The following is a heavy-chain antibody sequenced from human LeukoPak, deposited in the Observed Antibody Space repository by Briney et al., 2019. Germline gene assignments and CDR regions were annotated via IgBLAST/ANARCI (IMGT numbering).Heavy chain of an antibody. J-gene: IGHJ4*02. Sequence: PSETLSLTCAVYGGSFSGYYWSWIRQPPGKGLEWIGEINRSGSTNYNPSLKSRVTISVDTSKNQFSLKLSPVTAADTAVYYCARAYSSSWAFDYWGQGTLVTVSS. CDR2: INRSGST. CDR1: GGSFSGYY. D-gene: IGHD6-13*01. V-gene: IGHV4-34*01. CDR3: ARAYSSSWAFDY.